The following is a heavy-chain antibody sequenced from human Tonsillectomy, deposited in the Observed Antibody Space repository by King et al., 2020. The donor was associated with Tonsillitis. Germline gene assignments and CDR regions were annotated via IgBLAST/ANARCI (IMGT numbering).Heavy chain of an antibody. CDR1: GFTFSNYA. V-gene: IGHV3-30*04. J-gene: IGHJ3*02. Sequence: VQLVESGGGVVQPGTSLRLSCAASGFTFSNYAMHWVRQAPGKGLEWLAVISFDGSKIYYGDSVEGRITISRDNSQNTLFLQVSSLRAEDTALYYCARVKSTKNAFDIWGQXXXITVSS. CDR2: ISFDGSKI. D-gene: IGHD2-2*01. CDR3: ARVKSTKNAFDI.